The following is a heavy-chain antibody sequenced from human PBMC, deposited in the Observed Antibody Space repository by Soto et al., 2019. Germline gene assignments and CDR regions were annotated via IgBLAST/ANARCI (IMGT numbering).Heavy chain of an antibody. Sequence: QVQLQESGPGLVKPSQTLSLTCTVSGGSISSGGYYWSWIRQHPGKGLEWIGYIYYSGSTYYNPSLKRRVTISVDTSKNQFSLKLSSVTAADTAVYYCAAVPAAAYYYYGMDVWGQGTTVTVSS. J-gene: IGHJ6*02. V-gene: IGHV4-31*03. CDR3: AAVPAAAYYYYGMDV. D-gene: IGHD2-2*01. CDR1: GGSISSGGYY. CDR2: IYYSGST.